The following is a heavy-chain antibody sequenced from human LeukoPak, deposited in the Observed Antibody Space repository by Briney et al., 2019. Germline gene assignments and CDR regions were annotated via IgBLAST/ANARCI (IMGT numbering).Heavy chain of an antibody. D-gene: IGHD6-6*01. V-gene: IGHV4-34*01. CDR3: ARHEFGSSSAAFDS. Sequence: SETLSLTCAVYGGSLSGYIWSWIRQPPGEGLEYIGEICDSGSTTYNPSLKSRVTISKDTSKHQFSLKVISVAAADTAVYYCARHEFGSSSAAFDSWGQGTMVIVSS. CDR1: GGSLSGYI. J-gene: IGHJ3*01. CDR2: ICDSGST.